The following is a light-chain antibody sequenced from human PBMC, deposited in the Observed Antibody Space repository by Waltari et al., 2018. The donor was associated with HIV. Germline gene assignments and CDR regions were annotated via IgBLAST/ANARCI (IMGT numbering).Light chain of an antibody. Sequence: IVLTPSPGTLSLSPGATANLSCRASQTVRSSYIAWYQQKPGQAPRLLIYDASKRATGSPDRFIGSGSGTDFTLTISRLEPEDFAVYYCQQYGGAPPITFGQGTRLEIK. CDR2: DAS. V-gene: IGKV3-20*01. CDR3: QQYGGAPPIT. J-gene: IGKJ5*01. CDR1: QTVRSSY.